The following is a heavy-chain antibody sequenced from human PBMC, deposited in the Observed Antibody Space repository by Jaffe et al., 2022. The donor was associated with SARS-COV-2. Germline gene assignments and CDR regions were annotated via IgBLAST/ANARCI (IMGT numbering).Heavy chain of an antibody. Sequence: QVQLVQSGAEVKKPGASVKVSCKASGYTFTSYAMHWVRQAPGQRLEWMGWINAGNGNTKYSQKFQGRVTITRDTSASTAYMELSSLRSEDTAVYYCARAIPITMGHDYWGQGTLVTVSS. J-gene: IGHJ4*02. CDR2: INAGNGNT. CDR1: GYTFTSYA. CDR3: ARAIPITMGHDY. V-gene: IGHV1-3*01. D-gene: IGHD3-10*01.